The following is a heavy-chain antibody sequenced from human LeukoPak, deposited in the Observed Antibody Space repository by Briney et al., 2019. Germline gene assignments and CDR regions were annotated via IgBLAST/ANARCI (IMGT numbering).Heavy chain of an antibody. CDR2: IIPILGIA. CDR3: ARGRAVAGKTYYFDY. J-gene: IGHJ4*02. D-gene: IGHD6-19*01. Sequence: ASVKVSCKASGGTFSSYAISWVRQAPGQGLEWMGRIIPILGIANYAQKFQGRATITADKSTSTAYMELSSLRSEDTAVYYCARGRAVAGKTYYFDYWGQGTLVTVSS. CDR1: GGTFSSYA. V-gene: IGHV1-69*04.